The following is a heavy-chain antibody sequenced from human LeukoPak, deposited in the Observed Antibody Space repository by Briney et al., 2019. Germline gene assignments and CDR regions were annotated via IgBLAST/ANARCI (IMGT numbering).Heavy chain of an antibody. CDR2: MSISGNT. J-gene: IGHJ4*02. Sequence: PSETLSLTCTISGGSISSHYYSWIRQSAGKGLEWIGRMSISGNTNYNPSLKSRVTISVDKSKNQFSLKLSSVTAADTAMYYCARQSSGSYVYFDLWGQRTRVTVSS. V-gene: IGHV4-4*07. CDR1: GGSISSHY. CDR3: ARQSSGSYVYFDL. D-gene: IGHD3-22*01.